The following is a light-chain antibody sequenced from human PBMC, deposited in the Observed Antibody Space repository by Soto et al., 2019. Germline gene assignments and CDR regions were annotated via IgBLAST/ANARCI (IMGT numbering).Light chain of an antibody. CDR2: DVN. J-gene: IGLJ1*01. CDR3: SSYTSSSTRV. V-gene: IGLV2-14*03. Sequence: QSVLTQPASVSGSPGQSITISCSGTSSDVGGYNYVSWYQQHPGKAPKLMIYDVNNRPSGVSNRFSGSKSGNTASLTISGLQAEDEADYYCSSYTSSSTRVFGTGTKLTVL. CDR1: SSDVGGYNY.